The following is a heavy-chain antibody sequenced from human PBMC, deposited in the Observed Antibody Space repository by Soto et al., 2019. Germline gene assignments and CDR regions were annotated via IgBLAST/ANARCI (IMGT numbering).Heavy chain of an antibody. V-gene: IGHV4-59*08. J-gene: IGHJ4*02. CDR1: GGSISSYY. D-gene: IGHD4-17*01. CDR2: IYYSGST. Sequence: SETMSLTCTVSGGSISSYYWSWIRQPPGKGLEWIGYIYYSGSTNYNPSLKSRVTISVDTSKNQFSLKLSSVTAADTAVYYCARRYGGHFDYWGQGTLVTVSS. CDR3: ARRYGGHFDY.